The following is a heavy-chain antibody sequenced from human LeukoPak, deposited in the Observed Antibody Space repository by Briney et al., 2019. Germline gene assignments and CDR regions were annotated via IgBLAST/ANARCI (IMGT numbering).Heavy chain of an antibody. CDR2: IIPIFGTA. CDR1: GGTFSSYA. CDR3: DAYYDSSGYYGGLGD. Sequence: GASVKVSCKASGGTFSSYAISWVRQAPGRGLEWMGGIIPIFGTANYAQEFQGRVTITADESTSTAYMELSSLRSEDTAVYYCDAYYDSSGYYGGLGDWGQGTLVTVSS. V-gene: IGHV1-69*13. D-gene: IGHD3-22*01. J-gene: IGHJ4*02.